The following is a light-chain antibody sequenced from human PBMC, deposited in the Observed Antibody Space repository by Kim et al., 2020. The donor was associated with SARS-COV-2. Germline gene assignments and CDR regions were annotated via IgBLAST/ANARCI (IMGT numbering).Light chain of an antibody. CDR3: QQAYSTPFS. CDR1: QSIRNY. V-gene: IGKV1-39*01. Sequence: DIQVTQSPSSLSASVGDRVTIPCRATQSIRNYLNWYQQELGKAPKLLIYAASSLQSGVPSRFSGGGSGTYFTLTISGLHPEDFASYYCQQAYSTPFSFGGGTKVDIK. J-gene: IGKJ4*01. CDR2: AAS.